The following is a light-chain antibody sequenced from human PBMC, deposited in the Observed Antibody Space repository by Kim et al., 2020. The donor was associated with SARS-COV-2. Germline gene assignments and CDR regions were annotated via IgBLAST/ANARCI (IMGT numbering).Light chain of an antibody. CDR2: GAS. CDR3: QQYGSSPPIT. CDR1: RRTTY. J-gene: IGKJ5*01. Sequence: LSPGERDTRACRASRRTTYLAWYKQRPGQARRILIYGASSRAIGIPDRFSGSVSGTDFTLTISRMEPEDFGVYYCQQYGSSPPITFGQGTRLEIK. V-gene: IGKV3-20*01.